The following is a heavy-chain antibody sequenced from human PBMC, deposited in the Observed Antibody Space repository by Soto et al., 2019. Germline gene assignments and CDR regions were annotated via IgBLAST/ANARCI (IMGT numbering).Heavy chain of an antibody. CDR1: GYTFTRYD. V-gene: IGHV1-8*01. D-gene: IGHD3-10*01. CDR2: MNPNSGNT. CDR3: ARGAGWFGDAWGVDWFDP. Sequence: QVQLVQSGAEVKKPGASVKVSCTASGYTFTRYDINWVRQATGQGLEWMGWMNPNSGNTGYAQKFQGRVTMTRNTSISTAYMELSSLRAEDTAVYYCARGAGWFGDAWGVDWFDPWGQGTLVTVSS. J-gene: IGHJ5*02.